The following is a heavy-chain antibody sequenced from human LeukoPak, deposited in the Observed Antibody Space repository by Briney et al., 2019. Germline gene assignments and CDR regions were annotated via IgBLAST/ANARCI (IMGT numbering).Heavy chain of an antibody. Sequence: PSETLSLTCTVSGGSISSHYWSWIRQPPGKGLEWIGYIYYSGSTNYNPSLKSRVTISVDTSKNQCSLKLSSVTAADTAVYYCARDSQLYDSSGYYYDFGAFDIWGQGTMVTVSS. J-gene: IGHJ3*02. CDR1: GGSISSHY. D-gene: IGHD3-22*01. CDR3: ARDSQLYDSSGYYYDFGAFDI. CDR2: IYYSGST. V-gene: IGHV4-59*11.